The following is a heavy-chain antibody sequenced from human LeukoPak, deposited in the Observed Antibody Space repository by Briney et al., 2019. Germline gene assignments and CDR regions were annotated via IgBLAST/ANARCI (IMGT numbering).Heavy chain of an antibody. D-gene: IGHD3-10*01. CDR3: ARGSGNRGMDV. J-gene: IGHJ6*02. CDR1: GFTFIGYY. Sequence: ASVKVSCKASGFTFIGYYMHWVRQAPGQGLERMAWINLDSGGTNYAQKFQGRVTLATDTSISTTYMEVRRLRSDDTAIYYCARGSGNRGMDVWGQGTTVTVSS. CDR2: INLDSGGT. V-gene: IGHV1-2*02.